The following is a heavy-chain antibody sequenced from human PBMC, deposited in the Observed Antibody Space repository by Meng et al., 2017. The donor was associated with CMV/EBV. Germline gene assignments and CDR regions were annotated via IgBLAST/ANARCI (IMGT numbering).Heavy chain of an antibody. CDR1: GFTFSDYY. V-gene: IGHV3-11*01. CDR2: ISSSGSTI. J-gene: IGHJ4*02. CDR3: ARGRLIKRRDGYNLGY. Sequence: GGSLRLSCAASGFTFSDYYMSWIRQAPGKGLEWVSYISSSGSTIYYADSVKGRFTISRDNAKNSLYLQMNSLRAEDTAVYYCARGRLIKRRDGYNLGYWGQGTLVTVSS. D-gene: IGHD5-24*01.